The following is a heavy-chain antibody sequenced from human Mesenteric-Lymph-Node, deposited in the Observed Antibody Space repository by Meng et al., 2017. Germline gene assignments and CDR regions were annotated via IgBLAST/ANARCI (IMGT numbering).Heavy chain of an antibody. CDR1: RFTFSTYA. CDR2: ISASGDST. CDR3: NFDF. J-gene: IGHJ4*02. V-gene: IGHV3-23*01. Sequence: GESLKISCAASRFTFSTYAMAWVRQAPGKGLEWVSAISASGDSTFYSDSVKGRFTVSRDNSKNSLYLQMNSLRAEDTAVYYCNFDFWGQGTLVTVSS.